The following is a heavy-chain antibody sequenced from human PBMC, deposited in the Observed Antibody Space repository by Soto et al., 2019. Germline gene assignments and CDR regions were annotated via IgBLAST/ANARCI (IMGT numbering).Heavy chain of an antibody. CDR1: GFSLSTSGVG. D-gene: IGHD6-19*01. CDR2: IYWDDDK. J-gene: IGHJ1*01. CDR3: AHSGAVAGPLDAEYFQH. Sequence: QITLKESGPTLVKPTQTLTLTCTFSGFSLSTSGVGVGWIRQPPGKVLEWLALIYWDDDKRYSPSLKSRLTITKDTSKNQVVLTMTNMDPVDTATYYCAHSGAVAGPLDAEYFQHWGQGTLVTVSS. V-gene: IGHV2-5*02.